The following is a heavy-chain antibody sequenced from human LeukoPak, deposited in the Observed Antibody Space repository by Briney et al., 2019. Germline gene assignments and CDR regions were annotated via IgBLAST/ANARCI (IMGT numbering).Heavy chain of an antibody. D-gene: IGHD3-9*01. CDR2: ISYDGSNK. Sequence: GRSLRLSCAASGFTFSSYAMHWVRQAPGKGLEWVAVISYDGSNKYYADSAKGRFTISRDNSENTLYLQMNSLRAEDTAVYYCARVSGLTGYYLTFDYWGQGTLVTVSS. CDR3: ARVSGLTGYYLTFDY. CDR1: GFTFSSYA. J-gene: IGHJ4*02. V-gene: IGHV3-30-3*01.